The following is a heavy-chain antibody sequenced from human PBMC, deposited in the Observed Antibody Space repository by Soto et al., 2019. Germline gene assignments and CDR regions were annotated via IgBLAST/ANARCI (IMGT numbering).Heavy chain of an antibody. CDR1: GYSFTTNW. J-gene: IGHJ6*02. CDR2: IFPSDSDT. Sequence: PGESLKISCKGSGYSFTTNWIGWVRQMPGKGLEWMGIIFPSDSDTRCSPSFQGQVTISADKSISTAYLQWSSLKASDTAIYYCARHRYGVDVWGQGTTVTVSS. CDR3: ARHRYGVDV. V-gene: IGHV5-51*01.